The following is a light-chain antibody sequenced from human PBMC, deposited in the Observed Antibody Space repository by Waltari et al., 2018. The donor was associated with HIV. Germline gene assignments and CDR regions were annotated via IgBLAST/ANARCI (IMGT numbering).Light chain of an antibody. CDR2: EVS. Sequence: QSALTQPASVSGSPGQSITISCTGTSRDVGNYNYVSWYQQHPGKAPKVMIYEVSNRPSGVSNRFAGSNAGNTASLTISGLQAEDEADYYCSSYTSSSTVVFGGGTKLTVL. CDR3: SSYTSSSTVV. CDR1: SRDVGNYNY. J-gene: IGLJ2*01. V-gene: IGLV2-14*01.